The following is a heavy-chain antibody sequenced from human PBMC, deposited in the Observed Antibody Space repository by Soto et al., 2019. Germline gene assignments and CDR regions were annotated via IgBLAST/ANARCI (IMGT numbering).Heavy chain of an antibody. CDR1: GFMFGNYG. V-gene: IGHV3-33*01. D-gene: IGHD2-8*02. CDR2: IWDDGSDK. Sequence: ESVGGVVQPGRSLRLSCPASGFMFGNYGMYWVRQAPGKGLEWVAVIWDDGSDKHYADSVKGRFTISRDNSKSTLYLQMSSLRAEDTAVYCCARRSGRGMDVWGQGTTVTVSS. J-gene: IGHJ6*02. CDR3: ARRSGRGMDV.